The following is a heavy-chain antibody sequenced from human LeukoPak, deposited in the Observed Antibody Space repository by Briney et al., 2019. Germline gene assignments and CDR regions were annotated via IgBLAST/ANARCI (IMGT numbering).Heavy chain of an antibody. Sequence: PGGSLRLSCSASGFTFSSYWMSWVRQAPGKGLEWVSVIYSGGSTYYADSVKGRFTISRDNSKNTLYLQMNSPRAEDTAVYYCARNLRGTLAGIDYWGQGTLVTVSS. V-gene: IGHV3-53*01. CDR2: IYSGGST. J-gene: IGHJ4*02. CDR3: ARNLRGTLAGIDY. D-gene: IGHD6-13*01. CDR1: GFTFSSYW.